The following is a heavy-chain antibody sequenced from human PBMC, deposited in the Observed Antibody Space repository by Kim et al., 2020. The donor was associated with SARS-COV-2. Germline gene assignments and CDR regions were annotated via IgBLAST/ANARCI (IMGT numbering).Heavy chain of an antibody. Sequence: ASVKVSCKASGYTFTSYGISWVRQAPGQGLEWMGWISAYNGNTNYAQKLQGRVTMTTDTSTSTAYMELRSLRSDDTAVYYCARGDYYYDSSGYLWRALTSEKKTGYYYGMDVWGQGTTVTVSS. D-gene: IGHD3-22*01. CDR2: ISAYNGNT. CDR3: ARGDYYYDSSGYLWRALTSEKKTGYYYGMDV. CDR1: GYTFTSYG. J-gene: IGHJ6*02. V-gene: IGHV1-18*04.